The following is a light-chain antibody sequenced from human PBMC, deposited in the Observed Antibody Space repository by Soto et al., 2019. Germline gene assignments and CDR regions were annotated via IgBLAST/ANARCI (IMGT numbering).Light chain of an antibody. J-gene: IGKJ4*01. Sequence: EIVLTQSPGTLSLSPGERATLSCRASQSVSSSYLDWYQQKPGQAPRLLIYGASGRATGIPDRFSGSGSGTAFTLTISRLETADFAVYYCHQYGSSSLTFGGGTKVESK. V-gene: IGKV3-20*01. CDR2: GAS. CDR3: HQYGSSSLT. CDR1: QSVSSSY.